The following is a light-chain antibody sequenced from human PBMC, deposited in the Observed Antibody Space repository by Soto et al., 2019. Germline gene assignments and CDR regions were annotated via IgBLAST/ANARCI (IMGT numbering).Light chain of an antibody. Sequence: EIVMTQSPATLSVSPGERDTLSCRASQSVSSNLAWYQHRPGQAPRLLIYGASTRATGIPARFSGSGSGTEFTLTISSLQSEDFAVYYCQQYNNWPGTFGQGTKVDIK. CDR1: QSVSSN. J-gene: IGKJ1*01. CDR2: GAS. V-gene: IGKV3-15*01. CDR3: QQYNNWPGT.